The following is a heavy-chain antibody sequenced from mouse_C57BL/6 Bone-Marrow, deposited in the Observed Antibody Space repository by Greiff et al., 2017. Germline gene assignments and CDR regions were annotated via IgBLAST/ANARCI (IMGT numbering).Heavy chain of an antibody. D-gene: IGHD1-3*01. J-gene: IGHJ3*01. CDR3: ARQSSGGFAD. V-gene: IGHV5-6*01. CDR1: GFTFSSYG. Sequence: EVQVVESGGDLVKPGGSLTLSCAASGFTFSSYGMSWVRQTPDKRLEWVATISSGGSYTYSPDSVKGRFTISRDNAKNTLYLQMSSLKSEDTARYYCARQSSGGFADWGQGTLVTVSA. CDR2: ISSGGSYT.